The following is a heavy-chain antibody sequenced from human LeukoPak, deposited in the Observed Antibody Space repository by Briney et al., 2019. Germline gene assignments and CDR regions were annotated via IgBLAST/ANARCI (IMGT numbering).Heavy chain of an antibody. D-gene: IGHD7-27*01. J-gene: IGHJ6*02. CDR3: ARGRWGYYYYYYYGMDV. CDR2: IIPIFGTA. CDR1: GYTFTDFY. V-gene: IGHV1-69*13. Sequence: ASVKVSCKASGYTFTDFYIHWVRQAPGQGLEWMGGIIPIFGTANYAQKFQGRVTITADESTSTAYMELSSLRSEDTAVYYCARGRWGYYYYYYYGMDVWGQGTTVTVSS.